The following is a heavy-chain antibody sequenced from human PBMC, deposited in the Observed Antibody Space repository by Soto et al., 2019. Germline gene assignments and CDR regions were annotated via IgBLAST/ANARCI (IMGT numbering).Heavy chain of an antibody. CDR2: IIGGGTT. Sequence: EVQLLESGGGLGQPGGSLRLSCAASGFTFSTYTMNWVRQGPGQGLEWVSAIIGGGTTYYADSVKARFTISRDDSKNTIYLQRKSLRAEDTAIYYCAKDRHPDGRWTIDSWGQGALITVSS. CDR1: GFTFSTYT. D-gene: IGHD2-8*01. J-gene: IGHJ4*02. CDR3: AKDRHPDGRWTIDS. V-gene: IGHV3-23*01.